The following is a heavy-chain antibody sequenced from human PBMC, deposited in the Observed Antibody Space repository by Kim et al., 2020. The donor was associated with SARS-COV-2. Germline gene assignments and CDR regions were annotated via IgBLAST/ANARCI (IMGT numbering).Heavy chain of an antibody. CDR3: ARSGYSSGWYYFDY. J-gene: IGHJ4*02. D-gene: IGHD6-19*01. CDR2: IWYDGSNK. V-gene: IGHV3-33*01. Sequence: GGSLRLSCAASGFTFSSYGMHWVRQAPGKGLEWVAVIWYDGSNKYYADSVKGRFTISRDNSKNTLYMQMNSLRAEDTAVYYCARSGYSSGWYYFDYWGQGTLVTVSS. CDR1: GFTFSSYG.